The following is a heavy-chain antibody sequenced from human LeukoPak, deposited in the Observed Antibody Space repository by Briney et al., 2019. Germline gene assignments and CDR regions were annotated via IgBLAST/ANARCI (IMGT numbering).Heavy chain of an antibody. CDR2: IYTSGST. Sequence: SETLSLTCTVSGDSISSYYWSWIRQPAGKGLEWIGRIYTSGSTNYNPSLKSRVTMSVDTSKNQFSLKLSSVTVADTAVYYCARVAYCGGDRHSFDYWGQGTLVTVSS. J-gene: IGHJ4*02. CDR3: ARVAYCGGDRHSFDY. V-gene: IGHV4-4*07. CDR1: GDSISSYY. D-gene: IGHD2-21*02.